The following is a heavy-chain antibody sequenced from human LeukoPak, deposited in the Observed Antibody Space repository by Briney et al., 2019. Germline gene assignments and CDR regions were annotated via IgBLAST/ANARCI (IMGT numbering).Heavy chain of an antibody. Sequence: SETLSLTCAVYGGSFSSYYWSWIRQPPGKGLEWIREINHSGSTNYNPSLKSRVTISEDTPKNQFSLKLSSVTAADTAVYYCARGDHIAARPFRFDYWGQGTLVTVSS. CDR1: GGSFSSYY. CDR2: INHSGST. D-gene: IGHD6-6*01. J-gene: IGHJ4*02. V-gene: IGHV4-34*01. CDR3: ARGDHIAARPFRFDY.